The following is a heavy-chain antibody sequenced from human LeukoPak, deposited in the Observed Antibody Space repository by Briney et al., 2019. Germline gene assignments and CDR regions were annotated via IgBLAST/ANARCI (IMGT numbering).Heavy chain of an antibody. Sequence: SETLSLTCTVSGGSISSYYWSWIRQPAGKGLEWIGRIYTSGSTNYNPSLKSRVTMSVDTSKNQFSLKLSSVTAADTAVYYCARDHYYDSSGYDPTFDYWGQGTLVTVFS. CDR1: GGSISSYY. V-gene: IGHV4-4*07. CDR3: ARDHYYDSSGYDPTFDY. CDR2: IYTSGST. J-gene: IGHJ4*02. D-gene: IGHD3-22*01.